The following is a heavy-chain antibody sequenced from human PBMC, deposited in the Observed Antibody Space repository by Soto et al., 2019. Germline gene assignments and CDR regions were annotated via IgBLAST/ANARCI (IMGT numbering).Heavy chain of an antibody. J-gene: IGHJ4*02. CDR2: IYYSGST. Sequence: KPSETLSLTCSVSGCSISSYYWSWIRQPPGKGLEWVGYIYYSGSTNSNPSLKSRVTISVDTSKNQFSLKLSSVTAADTAVYYCARGPGGPDGPGDYWGQGTLVTVSS. D-gene: IGHD2-15*01. V-gene: IGHV4-59*08. CDR3: ARGPGGPDGPGDY. CDR1: GCSISSYY.